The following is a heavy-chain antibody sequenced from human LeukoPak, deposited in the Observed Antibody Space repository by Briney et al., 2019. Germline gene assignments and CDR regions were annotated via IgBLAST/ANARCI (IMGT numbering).Heavy chain of an antibody. V-gene: IGHV4-4*07. J-gene: IGHJ4*02. CDR3: AAVAGTGVLDY. CDR1: GGSISSYY. Sequence: SETLSLTCTVSGGSISSYYWSWIRQPAGKGLEWIGRIYTSGSTNYNPSLKSLVTMSVDTSKNQFSLKLSSVTAPDTAVYYCAAVAGTGVLDYWGQGTLVTVSS. D-gene: IGHD6-19*01. CDR2: IYTSGST.